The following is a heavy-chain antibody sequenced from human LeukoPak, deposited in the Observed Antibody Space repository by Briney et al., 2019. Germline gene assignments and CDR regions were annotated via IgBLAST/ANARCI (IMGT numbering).Heavy chain of an antibody. CDR3: FIISDAFDI. J-gene: IGHJ3*02. Sequence: PGRSLRLSCAASGFTFSSYVMHWVRQAPGKGLEWVSAISGSGGSTYYADSVKGRFTISRDNSKNTLYLQMNSLRAEDTAVYYCFIISDAFDIWGQGTMVTVSS. D-gene: IGHD3-10*01. CDR2: ISGSGGST. V-gene: IGHV3-23*01. CDR1: GFTFSSYV.